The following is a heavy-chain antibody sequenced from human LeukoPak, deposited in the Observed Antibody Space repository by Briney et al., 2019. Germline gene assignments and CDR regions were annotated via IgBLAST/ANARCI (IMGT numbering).Heavy chain of an antibody. V-gene: IGHV3-21*01. CDR3: ARVDEDNHYYGMDV. D-gene: IGHD1-1*01. CDR2: ISGSSTYK. Sequence: GGSLRLSCAASGFSFVDYSMIWVRQAPGKGLEWVSCISGSSTYKFYADSLKGRFTISRDNTKTSLYLQMNSLGVEDTAVYYCARVDEDNHYYGMDVWGQGTRSPSP. CDR1: GFSFVDYS. J-gene: IGHJ6*02.